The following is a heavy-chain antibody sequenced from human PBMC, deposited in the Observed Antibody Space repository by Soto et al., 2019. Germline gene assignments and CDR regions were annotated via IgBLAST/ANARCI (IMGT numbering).Heavy chain of an antibody. J-gene: IGHJ4*02. CDR3: AREERLRWPPYSDY. D-gene: IGHD4-17*01. Sequence: PSETLSLTCTVSGGSISSGGYYWSWIRQHPGKGLEWIGYIYYSGSTYYNPSLKSRVTISVDTSKNQFSLKLSSVTAADTAVYYCAREERLRWPPYSDYWGQGTLVTASS. CDR1: GGSISSGGYY. CDR2: IYYSGST. V-gene: IGHV4-31*03.